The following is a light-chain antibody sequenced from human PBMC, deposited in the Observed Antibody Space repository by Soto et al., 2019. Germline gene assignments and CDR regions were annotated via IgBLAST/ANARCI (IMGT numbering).Light chain of an antibody. CDR3: QQYNYWPPLT. CDR1: QSVSSN. J-gene: IGKJ4*01. Sequence: EMVTTHSPATLSVSPGERATLSCRASQSVSSNLACYQQKLGQAPRLLIYGASTRATGISARFSGSGSGTEFSLPIISLQSEDFAVYYCQQYNYWPPLTFGGGTNVEIK. CDR2: GAS. V-gene: IGKV3-15*01.